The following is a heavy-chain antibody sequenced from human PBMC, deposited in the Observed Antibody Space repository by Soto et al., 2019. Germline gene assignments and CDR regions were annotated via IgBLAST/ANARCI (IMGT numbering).Heavy chain of an antibody. CDR2: IIPILGIA. Sequence: SVKVSCKASGGTFSSYTISWVRQAPGQGLEWMGRIIPILGIANYAQKFQGRVTITADKSTSTAYMELSSLRSEDTAVYYCASCVTGYCSGDPEIYYYYMDVWGKGTKVTVSS. J-gene: IGHJ6*03. CDR1: GGTFSSYT. V-gene: IGHV1-69*02. CDR3: ASCVTGYCSGDPEIYYYYMDV. D-gene: IGHD2-15*01.